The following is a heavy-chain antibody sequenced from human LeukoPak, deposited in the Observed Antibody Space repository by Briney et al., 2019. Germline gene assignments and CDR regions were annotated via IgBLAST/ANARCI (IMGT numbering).Heavy chain of an antibody. CDR1: GYTFTGYY. D-gene: IGHD3-22*01. CDR2: INPNSGGT. Sequence: ASVKVSCKASGYTFTGYYMHWARQAPGQGLEWMGRINPNSGGTNYAQKFQGRVTMTRDTSISTAYMELSRLRSDDTAVYYCARGTMIVVVRDWFDPWGQGTLVTVSS. V-gene: IGHV1-2*06. CDR3: ARGTMIVVVRDWFDP. J-gene: IGHJ5*02.